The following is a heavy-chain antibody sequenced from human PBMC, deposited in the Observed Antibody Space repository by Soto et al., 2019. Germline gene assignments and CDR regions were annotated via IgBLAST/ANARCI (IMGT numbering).Heavy chain of an antibody. CDR2: INHSGST. CDR1: GGSFSGYY. J-gene: IGHJ5*02. D-gene: IGHD3-3*01. CDR3: ATGRGITIFGVVSPRWFDP. V-gene: IGHV4-34*01. Sequence: PSETLSLTCAVYGGSFSGYYWSWIRQPPGKGLEWIGEINHSGSTNYNPSLKSRVTISVDTSKNQFSLKLSSVTAADTAVYYCATGRGITIFGVVSPRWFDPWGQGTLVTVSS.